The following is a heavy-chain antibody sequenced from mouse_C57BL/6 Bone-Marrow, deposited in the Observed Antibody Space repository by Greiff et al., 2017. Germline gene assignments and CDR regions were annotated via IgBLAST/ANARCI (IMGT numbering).Heavy chain of an antibody. D-gene: IGHD4-1*02. V-gene: IGHV1-4*01. CDR3: ATNWALDY. CDR2: INPSSGYT. CDR1: GYTFTSYT. J-gene: IGHJ2*01. Sequence: VQLQQSGAELARPGASVKMSCKASGYTFTSYTMHWVKQRPGQGLEWIGYINPSSGYTKYNQKFKDKATLTADKSSSTAYMQLSSLTSEDSAVYYCATNWALDYWGQGTTLTVSS.